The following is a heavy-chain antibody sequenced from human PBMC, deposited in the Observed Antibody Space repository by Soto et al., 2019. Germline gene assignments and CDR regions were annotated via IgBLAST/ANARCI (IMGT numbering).Heavy chain of an antibody. CDR2: ITSSSTYM. V-gene: IGHV3-21*06. D-gene: IGHD3-10*01. CDR3: ARVGMASGNGYGSGSYDI. Sequence: EVQLVESGGGLVKPGGSLRLSCAASGFTFSSYSMNWVRQAPGKGLEWVSSITSSSTYMNYADSVKGRFTTSRDNAGNSLYLQMNSLRAEDTAVYYCARVGMASGNGYGSGSYDIWGQGTLITVSS. J-gene: IGHJ4*02. CDR1: GFTFSSYS.